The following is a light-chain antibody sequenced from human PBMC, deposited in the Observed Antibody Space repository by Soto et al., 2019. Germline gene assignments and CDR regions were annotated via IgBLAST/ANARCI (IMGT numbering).Light chain of an antibody. Sequence: SVLTQPASGSGSPGQSITISCTGTSSDIGGYNYVSWYQQHPGKAPKLMIYDVSNRPSGVSNRFSGSKSGNTASLTISGLQAEDKADYYCSSYTSSRSYAFGTGTKVTVL. J-gene: IGLJ1*01. CDR1: SSDIGGYNY. CDR3: SSYTSSRSYA. V-gene: IGLV2-14*01. CDR2: DVS.